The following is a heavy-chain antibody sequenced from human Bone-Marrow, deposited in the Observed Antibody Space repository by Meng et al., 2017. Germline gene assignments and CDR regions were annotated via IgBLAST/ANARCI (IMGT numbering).Heavy chain of an antibody. J-gene: IGHJ4*02. CDR3: ARDAGKTGTTDYFDY. Sequence: QVQLVESGGGVVQPGRSLRLSCAVSGFTFRNNGMHWVRQAPGKGLEWVAVISYDGSNKYSADSVKGRFTISRDNSKSTLYLQMNSLRIEDTAVYYCARDAGKTGTTDYFDYWGQGTLVTVSS. CDR1: GFTFRNNG. CDR2: ISYDGSNK. V-gene: IGHV3-30*03. D-gene: IGHD1-7*01.